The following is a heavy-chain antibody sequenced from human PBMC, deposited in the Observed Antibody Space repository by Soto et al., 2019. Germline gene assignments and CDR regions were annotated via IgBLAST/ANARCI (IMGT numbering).Heavy chain of an antibody. CDR2: IIPFFKAT. Sequence: SVKVSCKASGGTFSSHAISWLRQAPGQGLEWMGGIIPFFKATNYAQKFQGRVTITADDSTSTAYMDLSSLRSEDTAVYYCARDVPLNYYDSNYYYYAMDVWGQGTTVTVSS. CDR1: GGTFSSHA. V-gene: IGHV1-69*13. J-gene: IGHJ6*02. D-gene: IGHD3-22*01. CDR3: ARDVPLNYYDSNYYYYAMDV.